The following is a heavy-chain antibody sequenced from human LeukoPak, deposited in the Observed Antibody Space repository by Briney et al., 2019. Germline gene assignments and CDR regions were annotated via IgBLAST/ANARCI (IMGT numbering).Heavy chain of an antibody. D-gene: IGHD2-2*01. CDR2: IKQDGSEK. V-gene: IGHV3-7*04. CDR3: ARTLGYCSSTNCFLTFDY. J-gene: IGHJ4*02. CDR1: GFTLSSYW. Sequence: TGGSLRLSCAASGFTLSSYWMTWVRQAPGKGLEWVANIKQDGSEKYYVDSVKGRFTISRDNAKNSLYLQMNSLRAEDTAVYYCARTLGYCSSTNCFLTFDYWGQGTLVTVSS.